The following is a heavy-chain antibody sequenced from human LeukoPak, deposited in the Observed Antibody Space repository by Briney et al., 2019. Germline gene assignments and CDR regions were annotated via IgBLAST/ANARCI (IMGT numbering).Heavy chain of an antibody. Sequence: SETLSLTRTVSGGSISSGDYYWSWIRQPPGKGLEWIGYIYYSGSTYYNPSLKSRVTISVDTSKNQFSLKLSSVTAADTAVYYCARELWGTYINFDYWGQGTLVTVSS. D-gene: IGHD3-16*01. CDR2: IYYSGST. CDR3: ARELWGTYINFDY. J-gene: IGHJ4*02. V-gene: IGHV4-30-4*01. CDR1: GGSISSGDYY.